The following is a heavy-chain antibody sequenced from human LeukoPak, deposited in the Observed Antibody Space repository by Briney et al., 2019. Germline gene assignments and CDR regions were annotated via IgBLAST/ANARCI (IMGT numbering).Heavy chain of an antibody. J-gene: IGHJ6*03. D-gene: IGHD6-13*01. Sequence: GGSLRLSCAASGFTPSSNYISWVRHAPGKGLECVSVIYSGGSTYYADSVKGRFTISRDNSKNTLYLQMNSLRAEDTAVYYCARETSIAAVPDYYYYYYMDVGGKGTTVTVSS. V-gene: IGHV3-53*01. CDR3: ARETSIAAVPDYYYYYYMDV. CDR2: IYSGGST. CDR1: GFTPSSNY.